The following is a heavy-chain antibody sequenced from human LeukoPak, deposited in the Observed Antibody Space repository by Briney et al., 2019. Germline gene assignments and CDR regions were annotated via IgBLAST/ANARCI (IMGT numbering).Heavy chain of an antibody. CDR3: ARFSSGCSTSSCYLTY. CDR2: IHDTGSA. CDR1: GGSLSIHY. J-gene: IGHJ4*02. V-gene: IGHV4-59*11. Sequence: SQTLSLTCSVSGGSLSIHYWSWIRQPPGKGLELIGHIHDTGSAFYNPSLRGRVTISLDTSNNQFSLKLTSMTAADTAVYYCARFSSGCSTSSCYLTYWGQGTLVTVS. D-gene: IGHD2-2*01.